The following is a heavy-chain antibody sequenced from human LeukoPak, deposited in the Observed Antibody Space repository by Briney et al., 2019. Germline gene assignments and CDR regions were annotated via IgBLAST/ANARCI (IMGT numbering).Heavy chain of an antibody. D-gene: IGHD6-13*01. V-gene: IGHV3-53*01. CDR1: GFTVSSNY. CDR3: AKDFSAAGLPDY. Sequence: PGGSLRLSCAASGFTVSSNYMTWVRQAPGEGLEWVSIIYSGGSTYYVDSVKGRFTISRDNSQNTLYLQMNSLRAEDTAVYYCAKDFSAAGLPDYWGQGTLVTVSS. J-gene: IGHJ4*02. CDR2: IYSGGST.